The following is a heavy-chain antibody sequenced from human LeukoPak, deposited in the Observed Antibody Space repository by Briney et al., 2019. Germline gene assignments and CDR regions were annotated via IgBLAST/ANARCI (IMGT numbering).Heavy chain of an antibody. CDR1: GFTFSSYA. CDR2: ISYDGSNK. CDR3: ARDSGGWYIY. J-gene: IGHJ4*02. Sequence: GGSLRHSCAASGFTFSSYAMHWVRQAPGKGLEWVAVISYDGSNKYYADSVKGRFTISRDNSKNTLYLQMNSLRAEDTAVYYCARDSGGWYIYWGQGTLVTVSS. D-gene: IGHD6-19*01. V-gene: IGHV3-30*04.